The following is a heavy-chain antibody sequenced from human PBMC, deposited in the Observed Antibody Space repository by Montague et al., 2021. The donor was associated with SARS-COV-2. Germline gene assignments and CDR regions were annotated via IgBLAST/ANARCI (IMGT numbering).Heavy chain of an antibody. V-gene: IGHV4-34*01. Sequence: SETLSLPCAVYGGSFSDYYWSWIRQPPRKGLEWIGEINHRGTSNYNPSLKSRVSISVDTSKNQFSLYLGSVTAADTAVYYCARGRQHFNMIVVVMTGGEYYFDYWGQGTLVTVSS. CDR2: INHRGTS. CDR3: ARGRQHFNMIVVVMTGGEYYFDY. J-gene: IGHJ4*02. D-gene: IGHD3-22*01. CDR1: GGSFSDYY.